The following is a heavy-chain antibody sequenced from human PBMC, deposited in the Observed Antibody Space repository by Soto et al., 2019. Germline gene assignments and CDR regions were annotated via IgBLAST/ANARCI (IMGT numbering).Heavy chain of an antibody. CDR2: ISSSSSTI. D-gene: IGHD3-22*01. Sequence: EVPLVESGGGLVQPGGSLRLSCAASGFTFSSYSMNWVRQAPGKGLEWVSYISSSSSTIYYADSVKGRFTISRDNAXXSLYLQMNSLRDDDTAVYYCARGLYYYDSRGYWGYWGQGTLVTVSS. CDR1: GFTFSSYS. V-gene: IGHV3-48*02. J-gene: IGHJ4*02. CDR3: ARGLYYYDSRGYWGY.